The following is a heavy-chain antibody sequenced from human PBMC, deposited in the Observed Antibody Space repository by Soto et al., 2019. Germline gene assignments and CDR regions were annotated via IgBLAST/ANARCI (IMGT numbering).Heavy chain of an antibody. V-gene: IGHV3-23*01. CDR3: AKAPSEFGAPPQDPIDY. CDR1: GFTFSSYA. D-gene: IGHD3-10*01. Sequence: GGSLRLSCAASGFTFSSYAMSWVRQAPGKGLEWVSAISGSGGSTYYADSVKGRFTISRDNSKNTLYLQMNSLRAEDTAVYYCAKAPSEFGAPPQDPIDYWGQGTLVTVSS. CDR2: ISGSGGST. J-gene: IGHJ4*02.